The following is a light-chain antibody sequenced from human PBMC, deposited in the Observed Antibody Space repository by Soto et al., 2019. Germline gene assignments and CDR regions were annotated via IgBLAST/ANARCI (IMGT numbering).Light chain of an antibody. CDR1: QSVGGN. V-gene: IGKV3-15*01. Sequence: EIVMTQSPATLSVSPGERATLSCRASQSVGGNLAWYQQKPGQPPRLLIYAASSRPTGIPARFSGSGSGTAFTLTISSLQSEDFAVYYCQQYNNWPPWTSGQGTKVEIK. CDR3: QQYNNWPPWT. CDR2: AAS. J-gene: IGKJ1*01.